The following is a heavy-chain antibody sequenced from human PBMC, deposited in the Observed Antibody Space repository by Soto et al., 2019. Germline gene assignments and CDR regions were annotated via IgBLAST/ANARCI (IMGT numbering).Heavy chain of an antibody. CDR2: INSDGSGT. D-gene: IGHD6-19*01. J-gene: IGHJ4*02. V-gene: IGHV3-74*01. CDR1: GFTFSAFW. Sequence: PGRSLRLSCEASGFTFSAFWMHWVRQTPGKGLEWVARINSDGSGTTYADSVQGRFTISRDNAKNTVFLQMTSLRPEDTAVYFCTRVNTLPSAWPFDYWGQGAVVTVSS. CDR3: TRVNTLPSAWPFDY.